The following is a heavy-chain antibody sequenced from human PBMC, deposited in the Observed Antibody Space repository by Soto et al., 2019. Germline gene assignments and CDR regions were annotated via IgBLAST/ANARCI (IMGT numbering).Heavy chain of an antibody. CDR3: ATGFLGLRTGGNCTLDS. J-gene: IGHJ4*02. D-gene: IGHD2-15*01. CDR2: IWYHGVDK. Sequence: GGSLRLSCAASGFTFSRQAMHWVRQAPGRGLEWVAVIWYHGVDKYYADSVKGRFTISRDNSKNTVYLQMYSLRGEDTAVYYCATGFLGLRTGGNCTLDSWGQGSLVTVYS. CDR1: GFTFSRQA. V-gene: IGHV3-33*01.